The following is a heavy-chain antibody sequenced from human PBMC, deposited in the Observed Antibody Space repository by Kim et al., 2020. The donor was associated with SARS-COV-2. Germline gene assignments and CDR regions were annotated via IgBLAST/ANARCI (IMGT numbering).Heavy chain of an antibody. Sequence: GGSLRLSCAASGFTFSSYWMSWVRQAPGKGLEWVANIKQDGSEKYYVDSVKGRFTISRDNAKNSLYLQMNSLRAEDTAVYYCAGPLSVATLPMDVWGQGTTVTVSS. CDR2: IKQDGSEK. CDR1: GFTFSSYW. V-gene: IGHV3-7*03. CDR3: AGPLSVATLPMDV. J-gene: IGHJ6*02. D-gene: IGHD5-12*01.